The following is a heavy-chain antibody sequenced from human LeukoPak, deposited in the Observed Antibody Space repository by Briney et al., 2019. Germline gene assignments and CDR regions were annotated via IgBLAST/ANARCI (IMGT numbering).Heavy chain of an antibody. CDR1: GYSFTSYW. CDR2: IYPGDSDT. J-gene: IGHJ6*02. V-gene: IGHV5-51*01. D-gene: IGHD3-3*01. Sequence: GESLKISCKGSGYSFTSYWIGWVRQMPGKGLEWMGIIYPGDSDTRYSPSFQGQVTISADKSISTAYLQWSSLKASDTAMYYCARHQGVMSPLRFLEWDYGMDVWGQGTTVTVSS. CDR3: ARHQGVMSPLRFLEWDYGMDV.